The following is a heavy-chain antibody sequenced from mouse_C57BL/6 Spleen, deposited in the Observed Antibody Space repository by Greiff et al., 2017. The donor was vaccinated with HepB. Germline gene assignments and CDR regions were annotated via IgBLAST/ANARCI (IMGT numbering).Heavy chain of an antibody. CDR1: GYTFTSYW. D-gene: IGHD2-3*01. Sequence: QVQLQQPGAELVMPGASVKLSCKASGYTFTSYWMHWVKQRPGQGLEWIGEIDPSDSYTNYNQKFKGKSTLTVDKSSSTAYMQRSSLTSEDSAVYYWARFYDASRRYFDYWGQGTTLTVSS. CDR2: IDPSDSYT. J-gene: IGHJ2*01. V-gene: IGHV1-69*01. CDR3: ARFYDASRRYFDY.